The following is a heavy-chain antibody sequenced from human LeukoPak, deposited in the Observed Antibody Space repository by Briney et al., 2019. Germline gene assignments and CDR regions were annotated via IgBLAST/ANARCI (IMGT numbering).Heavy chain of an antibody. V-gene: IGHV3-33*01. CDR3: ARDSYALRYGMDV. CDR2: IWYDGSNK. J-gene: IGHJ6*02. Sequence: GGSLRLSCAASGFTFSSYGMHWVRQAPGKGLEWVAVIWYDGSNKYYADSVKGRFTISRGNSKNTLYLQMNSLRAEDTAVYYCARDSYALRYGMDVWGQGTTVTVSS. CDR1: GFTFSSYG.